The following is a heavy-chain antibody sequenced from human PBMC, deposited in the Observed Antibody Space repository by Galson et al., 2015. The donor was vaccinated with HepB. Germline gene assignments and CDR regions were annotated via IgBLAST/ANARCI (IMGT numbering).Heavy chain of an antibody. J-gene: IGHJ5*02. CDR1: GFSLSTSGVG. Sequence: PALVKPTQTLTLTCTSSGFSLSTSGVGVGWIRQPPGTALEWLALIYWDDDKRCSPSLKSRLTITKDTSKNQEVLTMTNMDPVDTATNYCAHRRVVTTWVGWFDPWGQGTLVTVSS. D-gene: IGHD2-21*02. V-gene: IGHV2-5*02. CDR3: AHRRVVTTWVGWFDP. CDR2: IYWDDDK.